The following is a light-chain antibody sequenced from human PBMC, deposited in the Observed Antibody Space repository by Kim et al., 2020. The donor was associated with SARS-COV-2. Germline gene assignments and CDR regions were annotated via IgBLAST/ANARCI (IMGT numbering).Light chain of an antibody. CDR3: AAWDDGLSGPV. V-gene: IGLV1-47*01. CDR2: RND. J-gene: IGLJ2*01. CDR1: SSNIGKNS. Sequence: QSVLTQPPSASGTPGQRVTVSCSGSSSNIGKNSVYWYYQLPGTAPKLLMYRNDQRPSGVPDRFSGSKSGTSSSLAISGLRPEDEADYYCAAWDDGLSGPVFGGGTKVTVL.